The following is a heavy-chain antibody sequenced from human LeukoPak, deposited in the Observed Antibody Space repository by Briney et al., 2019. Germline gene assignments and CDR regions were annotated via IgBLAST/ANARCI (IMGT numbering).Heavy chain of an antibody. V-gene: IGHV3-23*01. Sequence: PGGSLRLSCVTSGFTFSNYAMSWVRQAPGKGLEWVSDITKSGRDTFYADSVKGRFTISRDNSKNTVNLQMNSLRAEDTAVYYCAKAPSYQDFWSGYYRSDFGYMDVWGKGTTVTVSS. CDR1: GFTFSNYA. J-gene: IGHJ6*03. D-gene: IGHD3-3*01. CDR2: ITKSGRDT. CDR3: AKAPSYQDFWSGYYRSDFGYMDV.